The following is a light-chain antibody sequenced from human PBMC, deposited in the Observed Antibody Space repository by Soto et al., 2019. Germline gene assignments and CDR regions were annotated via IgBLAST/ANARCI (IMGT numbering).Light chain of an antibody. CDR1: QTVTSNF. CDR3: QQYGSSSEIT. J-gene: IGKJ5*01. CDR2: GAS. V-gene: IGKV3-20*01. Sequence: VLTQSPGTLSLSPGERATLSCRASQTVTSNFLAWYQQKPGQAPRLLIYGASNRAAGFPDRFSGSGSGTDFTLTISGLEPEDCAVYYCQQYGSSSEITFGQGTRLEIK.